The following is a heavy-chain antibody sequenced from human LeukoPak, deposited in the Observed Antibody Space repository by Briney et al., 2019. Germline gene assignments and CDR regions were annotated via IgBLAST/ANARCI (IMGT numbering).Heavy chain of an antibody. J-gene: IGHJ3*02. D-gene: IGHD3-10*01. CDR3: ARATQYYRSAFDI. V-gene: IGHV4-30-2*01. CDR1: GGSISSGGYS. CDR2: IYHSGST. Sequence: SETLSLTCAVPGGSISSGGYSWSWIRQPPGKGLEWIGYIYHSGSTYYNPPLKSRVTISVDRSKNQFSLKLSSVTAADTAVYYCARATQYYRSAFDIWGQGTMVTVSS.